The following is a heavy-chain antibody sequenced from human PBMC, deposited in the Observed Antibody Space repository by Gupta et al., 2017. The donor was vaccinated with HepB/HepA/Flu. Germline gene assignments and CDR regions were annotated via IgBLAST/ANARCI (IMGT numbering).Heavy chain of an antibody. D-gene: IGHD1-7*01. V-gene: IGHV3-13*01. Sequence: TISRENAKNSFYLQMNSLRVEDTAVYFCVRNLHGATHAFDVWGQGTLVTVSS. CDR3: VRNLHGATHAFDV. J-gene: IGHJ3*01.